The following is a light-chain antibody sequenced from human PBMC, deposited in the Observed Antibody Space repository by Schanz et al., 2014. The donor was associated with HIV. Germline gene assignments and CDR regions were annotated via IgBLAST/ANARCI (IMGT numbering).Light chain of an antibody. Sequence: EIVMTQSPATLSVSPGERATLSCRASQNINKDLAWYQQKPSQAPRLLIYDASTRATGVPARFSGSGSGTHFTLTISRLEPEDFAVYYCQQSGSSPYTFGQGTKVEIK. J-gene: IGKJ2*01. V-gene: IGKV3-15*01. CDR1: QNINKD. CDR3: QQSGSSPYT. CDR2: DAS.